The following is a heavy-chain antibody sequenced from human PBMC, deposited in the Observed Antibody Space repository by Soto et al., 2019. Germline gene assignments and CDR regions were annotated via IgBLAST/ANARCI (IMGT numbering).Heavy chain of an antibody. V-gene: IGHV1-58*01. Sequence: QMQLVQSGPEVKKPGTSVKVSCKASGFTFTSSAVQWVRQARGQRLEWIGWIVVGSGNTNYAQKFQERVTITRDMSKSTAYMELSSLRSEDTAVYYCAADREWELLFDYWGQGTLVTVSS. D-gene: IGHD1-26*01. CDR2: IVVGSGNT. J-gene: IGHJ4*02. CDR1: GFTFTSSA. CDR3: AADREWELLFDY.